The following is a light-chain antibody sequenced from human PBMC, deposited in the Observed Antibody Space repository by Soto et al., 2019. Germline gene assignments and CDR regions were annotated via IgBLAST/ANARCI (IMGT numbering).Light chain of an antibody. CDR3: QRYDSYRT. J-gene: IGKJ1*01. V-gene: IGKV1-5*01. CDR2: DVS. CDR1: QNVTTW. Sequence: IQMTQSPSSLSASVGDRVTITCRASQNVTTWLAWYQHKPGKAPKLLLYDVSKLESGVPSRFSGSGSGTEFTLTISSLQSDDFATYFCQRYDSYRTFGQGTKVDIK.